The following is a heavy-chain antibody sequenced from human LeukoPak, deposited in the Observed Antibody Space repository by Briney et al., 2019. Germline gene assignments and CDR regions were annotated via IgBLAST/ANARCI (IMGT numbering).Heavy chain of an antibody. Sequence: PGGSLRLSCAASGFTLGDYAMHWVRHAPGKGVEWGCLISGDGGSTYYADSVKGRFTISRDNSKNSLYLQMNSLRTEDTALYYCAKNSGSSWTYYYYYMDVWGKGTTVTVSS. D-gene: IGHD6-13*01. CDR3: AKNSGSSWTYYYYYMDV. V-gene: IGHV3-43*02. J-gene: IGHJ6*03. CDR1: GFTLGDYA. CDR2: ISGDGGST.